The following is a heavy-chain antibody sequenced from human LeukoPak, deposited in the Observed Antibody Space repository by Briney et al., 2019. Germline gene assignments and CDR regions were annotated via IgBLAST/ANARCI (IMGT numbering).Heavy chain of an antibody. CDR1: GGSISSYY. V-gene: IGHV4-4*07. CDR3: ARQWGTMIVVVAFDI. CDR2: IYTSGST. D-gene: IGHD3-22*01. J-gene: IGHJ3*02. Sequence: SETLSLTRTVSGGSISSYYWSWIRQPAGKGLEWIGRIYTSGSTNYNPSLKSRVTMSVDTSKNQFSLKLSSVTAADTAVYYCARQWGTMIVVVAFDIWGQGTMVTVSS.